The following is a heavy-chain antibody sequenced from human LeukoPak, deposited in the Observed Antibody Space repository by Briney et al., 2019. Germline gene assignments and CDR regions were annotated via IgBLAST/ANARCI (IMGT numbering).Heavy chain of an antibody. V-gene: IGHV4-61*02. CDR3: AREGMGHSGSSYFDY. CDR1: GGSISSGSYY. CDR2: IYTSGST. Sequence: PSQTLSLTCTVSGGSISSGSYYWSWIRQPAGKGLEWIGRIYTSGSTNYNPSLKSRVTISVDTSKNQFSLKLSSVTAADTAVYYCAREGMGHSGSSYFDYWGQGTLVTVSS. D-gene: IGHD1-26*01. J-gene: IGHJ4*02.